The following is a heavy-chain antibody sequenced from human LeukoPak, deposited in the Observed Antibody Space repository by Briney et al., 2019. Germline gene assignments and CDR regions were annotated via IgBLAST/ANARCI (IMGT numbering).Heavy chain of an antibody. V-gene: IGHV1-8*01. D-gene: IGHD3-10*01. J-gene: IGHJ3*02. Sequence: GASVKVSCKASGYTFTSYDINWVRQATGQGLEWMGWMNPNSGNTNYAQKFQGRVTMTTDTSTSTVYMELRSLRSDDTAVYYCARTMAVHAFDIWGQGTMVTVSS. CDR2: MNPNSGNT. CDR1: GYTFTSYD. CDR3: ARTMAVHAFDI.